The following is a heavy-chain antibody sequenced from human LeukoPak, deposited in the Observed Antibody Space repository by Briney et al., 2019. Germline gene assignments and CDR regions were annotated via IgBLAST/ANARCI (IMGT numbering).Heavy chain of an antibody. CDR3: VRRDTGWNYFDY. CDR2: IYYTGKN. V-gene: IGHV4-59*08. Sequence: SEPLTLICAVCGRPNNSHYWGWIRQPPGKGPQWIGDIYYTGKNNYNPSLKSRVTISLDTSKDHLSLNLTSVLAADTAIYYCVRRDTGWNYFDYWGQGILVTVSS. J-gene: IGHJ4*02. D-gene: IGHD6-19*01. CDR1: GRPNNSHY.